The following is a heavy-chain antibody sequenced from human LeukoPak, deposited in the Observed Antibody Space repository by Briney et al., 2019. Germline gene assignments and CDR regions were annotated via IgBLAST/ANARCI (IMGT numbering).Heavy chain of an antibody. CDR1: GFTFSSYA. CDR3: AKERSSGWPFDY. CDR2: ISGCGDRT. D-gene: IGHD6-19*01. Sequence: PGGSLRLSCATSGFTFSSYAMSWVRQAPGKGLEWVSGISGCGDRTYYADSVKGRFTISRDNSKNTLYLQMNSLRVEDTAVYYCAKERSSGWPFDYWGQGTLVTVSS. V-gene: IGHV3-23*01. J-gene: IGHJ4*02.